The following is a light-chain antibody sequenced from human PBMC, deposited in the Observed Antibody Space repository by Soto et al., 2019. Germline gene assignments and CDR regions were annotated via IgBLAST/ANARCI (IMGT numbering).Light chain of an antibody. CDR1: QSVSSSY. Sequence: ETGLTKSPGTLSLSPGERATLSCRASQSVSSSYLAWYQQKPGQAPRLLIYGASSRATGIPDRFSGSGSGTDFTLTISRLEPEDFAVYYCQQYGSSPRTFCQGTMV. CDR2: GAS. V-gene: IGKV3-20*01. CDR3: QQYGSSPRT. J-gene: IGKJ1*01.